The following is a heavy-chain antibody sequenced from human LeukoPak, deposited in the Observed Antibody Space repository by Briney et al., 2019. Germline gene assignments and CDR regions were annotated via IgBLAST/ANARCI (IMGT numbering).Heavy chain of an antibody. CDR2: IYHRGNT. D-gene: IGHD5-18*01. J-gene: IGHJ4*02. CDR1: GYSISSGYY. V-gene: IGHV4-38-2*01. CDR3: ARVDTSMIIDY. Sequence: SETLSLXCAVSGYSISSGYYWGWIRQPPGKGLEWIGSIYHRGNTYYNPSLKSRVTMSVDTSNNQFSLKLSSVTAADTALYYCARVDTSMIIDYWGQGTLVTVSS.